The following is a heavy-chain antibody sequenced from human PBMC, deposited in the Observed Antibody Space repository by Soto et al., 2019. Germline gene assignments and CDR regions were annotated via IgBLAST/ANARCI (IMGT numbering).Heavy chain of an antibody. D-gene: IGHD6-13*01. Sequence: EVQLLESGGGLVQPGGSLRLSCAASGFTFSSYAMSWVRQAPGKGLEWVSAICGSGGSTYYADSVKGRFTISRDNSKNTLYLQMNSLRAEDTAVYYCAKSRGEAAAPAGGMDVWGQGTTVTVSS. V-gene: IGHV3-23*01. CDR2: ICGSGGST. J-gene: IGHJ6*02. CDR3: AKSRGEAAAPAGGMDV. CDR1: GFTFSSYA.